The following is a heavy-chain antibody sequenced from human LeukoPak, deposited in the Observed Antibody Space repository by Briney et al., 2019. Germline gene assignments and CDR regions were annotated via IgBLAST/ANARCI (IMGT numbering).Heavy chain of an antibody. CDR3: ARGRNHYDYVWGSYRYTGSWFDP. CDR1: GGSISSYC. CDR2: IYDSGST. V-gene: IGHV4-59*12. J-gene: IGHJ5*02. D-gene: IGHD3-16*02. Sequence: SETLSLTCTVSGGSISSYCWSWIRQPPGKELEWIGYIYDSGSTLFNPSLKSRAAISVDTSKNQFSLKLSSVTAADTAVYYCARGRNHYDYVWGSYRYTGSWFDPWGQGTLVTVSS.